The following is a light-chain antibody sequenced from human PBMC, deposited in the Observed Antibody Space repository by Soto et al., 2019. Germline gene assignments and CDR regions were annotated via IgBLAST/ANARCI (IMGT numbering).Light chain of an antibody. Sequence: EIVMTQSPATLSVSPGERATLSCRASQNIISNLAWYQQKPGQAPRLLIYGASTRATGIPARFSGSGSGTEFTLTISRLEPEDFAVYYCQQYGSSLRAFGQGTKMDIK. CDR1: QNIISN. J-gene: IGKJ1*01. CDR2: GAS. CDR3: QQYGSSLRA. V-gene: IGKV3-15*01.